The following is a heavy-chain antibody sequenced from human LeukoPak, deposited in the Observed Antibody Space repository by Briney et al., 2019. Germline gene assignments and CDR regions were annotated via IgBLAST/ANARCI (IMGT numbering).Heavy chain of an antibody. CDR3: ARTKPYYDSSGSDL. V-gene: IGHV3-23*01. CDR2: ISASGGTP. J-gene: IGHJ5*02. CDR1: GFTFSSYA. Sequence: PGGSLRLSCAASGFTFSSYAMTWVRQAPGKGLEWVSSISASGGTPYFADSVKGRFTISRDNAKNSLYLQMNSLRAEDTAVYYCARTKPYYDSSGSDLWGQGTLVTVSS. D-gene: IGHD3-22*01.